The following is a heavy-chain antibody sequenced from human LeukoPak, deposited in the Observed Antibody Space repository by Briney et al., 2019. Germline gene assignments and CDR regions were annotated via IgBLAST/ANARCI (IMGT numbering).Heavy chain of an antibody. CDR3: ARGGSGGGSCYSY. CDR2: MNPNSGNT. CDR1: GYTFTSYD. J-gene: IGHJ4*02. Sequence: ASVKVSCKASGYTFTSYDINWVRQATGQGLEWMGWMNPNSGNTGYAQKFQGRVTMTRDMSTSTVYMELSSLRSEDTAVYYCARGGSGGGSCYSYWGQGTLVTVSS. V-gene: IGHV1-8*01. D-gene: IGHD2-15*01.